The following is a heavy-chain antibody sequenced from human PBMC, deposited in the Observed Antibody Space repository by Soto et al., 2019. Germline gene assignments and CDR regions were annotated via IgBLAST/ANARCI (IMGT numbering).Heavy chain of an antibody. CDR3: TRHVERFLEWLPTPGRNTNPYYFDY. CDR2: IRSKANSYAT. D-gene: IGHD3-3*01. J-gene: IGHJ4*02. CDR1: GFTFSGSA. Sequence: GGSLRLSCAASGFTFSGSAMHWVRQASGKGLEWVGRIRSKANSYATAYAASVKGRFTISRDDSKNTAYLQMNSLKTEDTAVYYCTRHVERFLEWLPTPGRNTNPYYFDYWGQGTLVTVSS. V-gene: IGHV3-73*01.